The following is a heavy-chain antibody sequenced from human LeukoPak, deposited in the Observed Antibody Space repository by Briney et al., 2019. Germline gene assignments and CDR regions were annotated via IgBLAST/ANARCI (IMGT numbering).Heavy chain of an antibody. J-gene: IGHJ6*03. CDR2: INDRGTGT. Sequence: GGSLRLSCAASGFTFSKFALSWVRQAPGKGLEWVSTINDRGTGTYYADSVKGRFTISRDNSKNTLSLQMNSLRAEDTAVYYCAKGLKTTVGPYMGYHYYMDVWGKGTTVTVSS. CDR1: GFTFSKFA. CDR3: AKGLKTTVGPYMGYHYYMDV. D-gene: IGHD1-1*01. V-gene: IGHV3-23*01.